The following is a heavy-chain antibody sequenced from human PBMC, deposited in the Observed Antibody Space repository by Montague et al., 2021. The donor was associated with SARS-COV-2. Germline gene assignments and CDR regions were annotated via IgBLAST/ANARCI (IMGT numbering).Heavy chain of an antibody. J-gene: IGHJ4*02. CDR1: GDSVAVDELR. V-gene: IGHV6-1*01. Sequence: CAISGDSVAVDELRCNWVRQSSERHLVAQVVSYHRPKWYNDYAVSVKSRITITPDTSKNQISLQLNSVTPEDTAVYYCARTSASSDYWGQGTLVTGSS. D-gene: IGHD1-26*01. CDR2: SYHRPKWYN. CDR3: ARTSASSDY.